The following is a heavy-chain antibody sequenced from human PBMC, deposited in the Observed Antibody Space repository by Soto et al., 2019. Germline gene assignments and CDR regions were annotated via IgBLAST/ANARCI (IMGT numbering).Heavy chain of an antibody. D-gene: IGHD3-10*01. CDR3: AKYLQDLGAFDI. J-gene: IGHJ3*02. V-gene: IGHV1-3*01. CDR1: GYSFTSYP. Sequence: ASVKVSCKTSGYSFTSYPMHWVRQAPGQRLEWMGWINAVNGNTKYSQKFQGRLSISGDTSTSTAYMELSSLRSEDTAVYYCAKYLQDLGAFDIWGQGTMVTVSS. CDR2: INAVNGNT.